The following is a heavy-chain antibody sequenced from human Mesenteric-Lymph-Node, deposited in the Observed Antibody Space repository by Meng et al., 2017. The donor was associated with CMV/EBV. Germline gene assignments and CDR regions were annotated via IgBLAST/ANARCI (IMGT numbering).Heavy chain of an antibody. V-gene: IGHV1-8*01. Sequence: KASGYTFTSYDISWVRQASGQGLEWLGWMSPYSGDTGYAQKFQGRVTLTRDTSISTAYMDLSSLTSEDTAVYYCARNPGGTGDFDSWGQGTLVTVSS. CDR1: GYTFTSYD. CDR3: ARNPGGTGDFDS. D-gene: IGHD1-1*01. CDR2: MSPYSGDT. J-gene: IGHJ5*01.